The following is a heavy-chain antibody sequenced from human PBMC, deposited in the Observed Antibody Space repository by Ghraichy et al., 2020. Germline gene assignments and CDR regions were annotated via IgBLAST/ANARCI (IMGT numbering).Heavy chain of an antibody. J-gene: IGHJ6*02. D-gene: IGHD1-26*01. Sequence: GESLNISCAASGFTFSGSAMHWVRQASGKGLEWVGRIRSKANSYATAYAASVKGRFTISRDDSKNTAYLQMNSLKTEDTAVYYCTRGWEGYYYYGMDVWGQGTTVTVSS. CDR1: GFTFSGSA. CDR3: TRGWEGYYYYGMDV. CDR2: IRSKANSYAT. V-gene: IGHV3-73*01.